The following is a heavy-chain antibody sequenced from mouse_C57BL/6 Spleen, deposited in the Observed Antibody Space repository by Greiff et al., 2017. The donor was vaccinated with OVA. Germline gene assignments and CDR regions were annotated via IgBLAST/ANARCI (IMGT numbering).Heavy chain of an antibody. J-gene: IGHJ4*01. V-gene: IGHV1-69*01. CDR2: IDPSDSYT. Sequence: QVQLQQPGAELVMPGASVKLSCKASGYTFTSYLMHWVKQRPGQGLEWIGEIDPSDSYTNYNQKFKGKSTLTVDKSSSTAYMQLSSLTSEDSAVYYCARSGGQLRAMDYWGQGTSVTVSS. D-gene: IGHD3-2*02. CDR3: ARSGGQLRAMDY. CDR1: GYTFTSYL.